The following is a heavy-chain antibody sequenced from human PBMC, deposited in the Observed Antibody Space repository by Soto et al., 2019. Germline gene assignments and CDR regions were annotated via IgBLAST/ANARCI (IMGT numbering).Heavy chain of an antibody. V-gene: IGHV1-69*12. D-gene: IGHD5-18*01. Sequence: QVQLVQSGAEVKKPESSVKVSCKAPGGTFSTYAISWVRQAPGQGLEWMGGIIPMFGTANYAQRIQDRVTITADESTNTVYMELSRLRSEDTAVYFCARGIQLWLRRINNGYSGWGQGTLVTVSS. CDR3: ARGIQLWLRRINNGYSG. CDR1: GGTFSTYA. CDR2: IIPMFGTA. J-gene: IGHJ4*02.